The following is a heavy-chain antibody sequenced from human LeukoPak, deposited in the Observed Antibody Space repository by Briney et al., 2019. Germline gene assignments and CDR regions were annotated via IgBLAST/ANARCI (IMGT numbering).Heavy chain of an antibody. CDR2: ISYDGSNK. Sequence: GGSLRLSCAASTFTFSSYAMHWFRQAPGKGLEWVAVISYDGSNKYYADSLKGRFTISRDNSKNTMYLQMNSLRAEDTAVYYCARVVRTYYYYGMDVWGLGTSVTVSS. CDR3: ARVVRTYYYYGMDV. CDR1: TFTFSSYA. J-gene: IGHJ6*02. D-gene: IGHD6-13*01. V-gene: IGHV3-30*04.